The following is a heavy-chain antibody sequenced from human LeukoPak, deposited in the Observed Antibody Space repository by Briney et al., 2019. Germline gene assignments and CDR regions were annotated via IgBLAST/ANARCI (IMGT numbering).Heavy chain of an antibody. CDR1: GFTFSSYA. J-gene: IGHJ3*02. CDR2: ISGSGGST. Sequence: GGSLRLSCAASGFTFSSYAMSWVRQAPGKGLEWVPAISGSGGSTYYADSVKGRFTISRDNSKNTLYLQMNSLRAEDTAVYYCAKDYADSSGWYRAFDIWGQGTMVTVSS. D-gene: IGHD6-13*01. V-gene: IGHV3-23*01. CDR3: AKDYADSSGWYRAFDI.